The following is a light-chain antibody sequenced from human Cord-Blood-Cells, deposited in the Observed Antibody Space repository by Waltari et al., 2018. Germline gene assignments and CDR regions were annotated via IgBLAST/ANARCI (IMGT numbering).Light chain of an antibody. CDR3: QQYYSTPPT. CDR2: WAS. J-gene: IGKJ4*01. Sequence: DIVMTQSPDSLAVSLGERATINCKSSQSVLYSSNNKNYLAWYQQKPGQPPKLLIYWASTRESGVPDRVSGSGSGTDVTLTISSLQAEDVAVYYCQQYYSTPPTFGGGTKVEIK. CDR1: QSVLYSSNNKNY. V-gene: IGKV4-1*01.